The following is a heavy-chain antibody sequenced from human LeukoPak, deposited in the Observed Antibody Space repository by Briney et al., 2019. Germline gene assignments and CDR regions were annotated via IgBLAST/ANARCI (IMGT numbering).Heavy chain of an antibody. CDR1: GGSLSTYY. Sequence: PSETRSLTCSISGGSLSTYYWGWIRQAPGKGLEWIGYIYYSGISNSNPSVWSRVTISVDTSKNQFSLKLTSVTAADTAIYYCARDPYGSGIFDYWGQGALVTVSS. V-gene: IGHV4-59*01. J-gene: IGHJ4*02. CDR2: IYYSGIS. CDR3: ARDPYGSGIFDY. D-gene: IGHD3-10*01.